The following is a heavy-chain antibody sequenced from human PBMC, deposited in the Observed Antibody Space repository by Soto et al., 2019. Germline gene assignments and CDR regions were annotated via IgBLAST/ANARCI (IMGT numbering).Heavy chain of an antibody. CDR2: IDWDDDK. V-gene: IGHV2-70*01. Sequence: SGPTLVNPTQTLTLTCTFSGFSLSTSGMCVSWIRQPPGKALEWLALIDWDDDKYYSTSLKTRLTISKDTSKNQVVLTMTNMGPVDTATYYCARIRVAGTLDYYYGMDVWGQGTTVTVSS. CDR1: GFSLSTSGMC. CDR3: ARIRVAGTLDYYYGMDV. J-gene: IGHJ6*02. D-gene: IGHD6-19*01.